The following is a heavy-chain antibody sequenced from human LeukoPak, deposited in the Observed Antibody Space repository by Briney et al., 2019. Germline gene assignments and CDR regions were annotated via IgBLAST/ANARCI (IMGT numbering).Heavy chain of an antibody. Sequence: SETLSLTCTVSGVSISSYYWTWIRQPPGKGLEWIGFISNSAITDYNPSLKSRVTISIDTSKNQFSLKLNSVTAADTAVYYCARAGYYGSGSYYRDYFEYWGQGTLVTVSS. J-gene: IGHJ4*02. CDR3: ARAGYYGSGSYYRDYFEY. CDR1: GVSISSYY. D-gene: IGHD3-10*01. V-gene: IGHV4-59*01. CDR2: ISNSAIT.